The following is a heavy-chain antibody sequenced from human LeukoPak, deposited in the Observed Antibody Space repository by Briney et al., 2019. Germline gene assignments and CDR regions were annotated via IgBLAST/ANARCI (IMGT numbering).Heavy chain of an antibody. V-gene: IGHV4-61*02. J-gene: IGHJ6*03. CDR1: GGSISSGSYY. Sequence: PSQTLSLTCTVSGGSISSGSYYWSWIRQPAGKGLEWIGRIYTSGSTNYNPSLKSRVTISVDTSKNQFSLKLSSVTAADTAVYYCARNIAARSAGSYYYYYYMDVWGKGTTVTVSS. CDR2: IYTSGST. CDR3: ARNIAARSAGSYYYYYYMDV. D-gene: IGHD6-6*01.